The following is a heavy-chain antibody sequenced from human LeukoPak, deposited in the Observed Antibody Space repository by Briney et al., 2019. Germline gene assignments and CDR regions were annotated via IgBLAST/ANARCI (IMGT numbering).Heavy chain of an antibody. CDR2: ISYDGSNK. J-gene: IGHJ4*02. CDR3: APQRWSFGMFDY. Sequence: AGSLSLSCAVSGFTFSSYGMHWVRQAPGKGMGWVAVISYDGSNKDYAASVKGRFTISRDNSKNTLYVPMNSLSAEDTAVYYCAPQRWSFGMFDYWGQGTLVTVSS. CDR1: GFTFSSYG. D-gene: IGHD2-15*01. V-gene: IGHV3-30*03.